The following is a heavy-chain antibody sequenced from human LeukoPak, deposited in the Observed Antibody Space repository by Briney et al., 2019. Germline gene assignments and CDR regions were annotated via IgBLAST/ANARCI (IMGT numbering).Heavy chain of an antibody. CDR2: IIDSGNSI. V-gene: IGHV3-23*01. Sequence: PGGSLRLSCAASGFIFSDYYMSWIRQAPGKGLEWVSTIIDSGNSIYYADSAEGRFTISRDNSKNTLYLQMNSLRAGDTAVYYCAKDPIFSGSYGVFDYWGLGTLVTVSS. CDR1: GFIFSDYY. D-gene: IGHD1-26*01. J-gene: IGHJ4*02. CDR3: AKDPIFSGSYGVFDY.